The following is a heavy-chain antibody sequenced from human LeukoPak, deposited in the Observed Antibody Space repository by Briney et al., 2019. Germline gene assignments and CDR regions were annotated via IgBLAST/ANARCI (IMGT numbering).Heavy chain of an antibody. CDR2: ISWNSGSI. CDR1: GFTFDDYA. V-gene: IGHV3-9*01. J-gene: IGHJ4*02. D-gene: IGHD3-22*01. Sequence: PGRSLRLSCAASGFTFDDYAMHWVRQAPGKGLEWVSGISWNSGSIGYADSVKGRFTISRDNSKNTLYLQMNSLRAEDTAVYYCAKAGDSSGFDYWGQGTLVTVSS. CDR3: AKAGDSSGFDY.